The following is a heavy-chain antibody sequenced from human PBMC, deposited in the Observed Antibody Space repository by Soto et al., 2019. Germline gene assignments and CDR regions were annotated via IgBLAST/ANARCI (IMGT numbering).Heavy chain of an antibody. CDR2: INPNSGGK. Sequence: ASVKVSCKASGYTFTGYFMHWVRQAPGQGLEWMGWINPNSGGKNYAQKFQGRVTMTRDTSISTAYMELSRLRSDDTAVYYCAIDKASIYCTNGVCLNYYYYGMDVWGQGTTVTVSS. V-gene: IGHV1-2*02. D-gene: IGHD2-8*01. CDR3: AIDKASIYCTNGVCLNYYYYGMDV. J-gene: IGHJ6*02. CDR1: GYTFTGYF.